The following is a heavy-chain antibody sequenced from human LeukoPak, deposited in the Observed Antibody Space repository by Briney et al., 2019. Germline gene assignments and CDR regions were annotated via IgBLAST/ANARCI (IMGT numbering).Heavy chain of an antibody. CDR3: ARDLGSSNWQTNWFDS. J-gene: IGHJ5*01. CDR2: IWYDGSKT. Sequence: GGSLRLSCAASGFTFSSYGMHWVRQAPGKGLEWVAVIWYDGSKTYYADSVTGRFTISRDNSKSTLYLQMNSLRAEDTAIYYCARDLGSSNWQTNWFDSWGQGTLVTVSS. V-gene: IGHV3-33*01. D-gene: IGHD6-13*01. CDR1: GFTFSSYG.